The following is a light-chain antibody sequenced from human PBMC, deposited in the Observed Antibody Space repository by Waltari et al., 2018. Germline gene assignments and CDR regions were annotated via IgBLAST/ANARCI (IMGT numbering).Light chain of an antibody. J-gene: IGLJ3*02. CDR1: TGAVTGGHY. Sequence: QAVVTQEPSLTVSPGGTVTLTCGSSTGAVTGGHYPYWFQQKPGQAPRTLIYDTSNKHSWTPARFSGSLLGGRAALTRSGAQPEDEAEYFCLISYSGARVFGGGTKLTVL. CDR2: DTS. V-gene: IGLV7-46*01. CDR3: LISYSGARV.